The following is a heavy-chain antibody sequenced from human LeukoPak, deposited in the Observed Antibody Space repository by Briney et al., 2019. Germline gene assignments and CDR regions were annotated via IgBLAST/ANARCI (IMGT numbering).Heavy chain of an antibody. J-gene: IGHJ4*02. V-gene: IGHV3-23*01. CDR1: GFTFSSYA. D-gene: IGHD6-13*01. CDR3: ARAYSSSWYFGY. CDR2: ISGSGGST. Sequence: PGGSLRLSCAASGFTFSSYAMSWVRQAPGKGLEWVSAISGSGGSTYYADSVKGRFTISRDNSKNTLYLQMNSLRAEDTAVYHCARAYSSSWYFGYWGQGTLVTVSS.